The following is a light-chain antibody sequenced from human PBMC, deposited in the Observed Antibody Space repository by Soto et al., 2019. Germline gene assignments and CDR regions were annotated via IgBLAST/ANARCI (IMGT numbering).Light chain of an antibody. CDR1: SSDVGGYYY. CDR2: EVS. J-gene: IGLJ1*01. V-gene: IGLV2-8*01. CDR3: SSYAGSNNYV. Sequence: QSALTQPPSASGSPGQSVTISCTGTSSDVGGYYYVSWYQQHPGKAPKLMIYEVSKRPSGVPDRFSGSKSGNTASLTVSGLQAEDEADCYCSSYAGSNNYVFGTGTKLTVL.